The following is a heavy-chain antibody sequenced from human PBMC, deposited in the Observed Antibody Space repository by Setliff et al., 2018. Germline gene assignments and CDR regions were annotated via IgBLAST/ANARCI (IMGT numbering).Heavy chain of an antibody. J-gene: IGHJ3*02. Sequence: SVKVSCKASGGPFSSYVIGWVRQAPGQGLEWMGGIIPIFGTANYAQKFQGRVTITADESTSTAYMELSSLRSEYTAVYYCARVSTVVTPGEGDDAFDIWGQGTMVTVAS. CDR3: ARVSTVVTPGEGDDAFDI. CDR2: IIPIFGTA. CDR1: GGPFSSYV. V-gene: IGHV1-69*13. D-gene: IGHD4-17*01.